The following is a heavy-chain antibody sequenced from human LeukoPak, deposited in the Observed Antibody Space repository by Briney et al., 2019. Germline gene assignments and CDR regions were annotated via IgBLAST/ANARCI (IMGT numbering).Heavy chain of an antibody. J-gene: IGHJ4*02. V-gene: IGHV3-30*18. CDR3: AKDQSQAGFDY. Sequence: GGSLRLSCAASGFTVSSNYMGWVRQAPGKGLEWVAVISYDGSNKYYADSVKGRFTISRDNSKNTLYLQMNSLRAEDTAVYYCAKDQSQAGFDYWGQGTLVTVSS. CDR1: GFTVSSNY. CDR2: ISYDGSNK.